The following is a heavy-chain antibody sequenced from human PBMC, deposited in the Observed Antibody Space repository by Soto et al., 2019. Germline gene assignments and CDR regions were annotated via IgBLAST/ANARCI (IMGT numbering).Heavy chain of an antibody. CDR1: GDSVASNSAA. D-gene: IGHD3-3*01. CDR2: IYYRSKWFH. Sequence: SQTLSLTCAISGDSVASNSAAWNWIRQSPSRGLEWLGRIYYRSKWFHDYAASVESRMAINPDTSRNQFSLQLNYVTPEDTAVYYCARGGYYEFEYWGQGTLVTVSS. J-gene: IGHJ4*02. CDR3: ARGGYYEFEY. V-gene: IGHV6-1*01.